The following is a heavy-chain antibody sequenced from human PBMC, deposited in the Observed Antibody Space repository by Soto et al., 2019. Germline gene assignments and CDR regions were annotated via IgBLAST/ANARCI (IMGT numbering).Heavy chain of an antibody. J-gene: IGHJ6*02. CDR2: INPNSGGT. Sequence: ASVKVSCKASGYTFTGYYMHWVRQAPGQGLEWMGWINPNSGGTNYAQKFQGWVTMTRDTSISTAYMELSRLRSDDTAVYYCARDSPQVRGVSVGGMDVWGQGTTVTVSS. V-gene: IGHV1-2*04. D-gene: IGHD3-10*01. CDR1: GYTFTGYY. CDR3: ARDSPQVRGVSVGGMDV.